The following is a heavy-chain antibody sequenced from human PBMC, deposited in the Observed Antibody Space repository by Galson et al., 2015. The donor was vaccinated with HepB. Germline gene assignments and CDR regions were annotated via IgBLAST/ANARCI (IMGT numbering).Heavy chain of an antibody. V-gene: IGHV3-74*01. D-gene: IGHD6-13*01. J-gene: IGHJ4*02. Sequence: SLRLSCAASGFTFSSYWMHWVRQVPGKGLVWVSRINSDGSYITYADSVKGRFTISRDNAKNTLYLQMNSLRAGDTAVYYCVRQISSSRSQFDYWGQGTLVTVSS. CDR3: VRQISSSRSQFDY. CDR1: GFTFSSYW. CDR2: INSDGSYI.